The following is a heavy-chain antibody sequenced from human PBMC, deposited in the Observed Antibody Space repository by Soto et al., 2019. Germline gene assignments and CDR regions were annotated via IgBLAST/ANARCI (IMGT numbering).Heavy chain of an antibody. D-gene: IGHD3-10*01. CDR1: GFTFSDYY. CDR3: ARTMVRGPYFDY. J-gene: IGHJ4*02. V-gene: IGHV3-11*01. CDR2: ISSSGSTI. Sequence: GGSLRLSCAASGFTFSDYYMSWIRQAPGKGLEWVSYISSSGSTIYYADSVKGRCTISRDNAKNSLYLQMNSLRAEDTAVYYCARTMVRGPYFDYWGQGTLVTVSS.